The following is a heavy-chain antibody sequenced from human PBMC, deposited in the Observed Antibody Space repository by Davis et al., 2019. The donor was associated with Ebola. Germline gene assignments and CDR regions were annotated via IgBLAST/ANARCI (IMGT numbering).Heavy chain of an antibody. CDR3: ASEPQRITFGGVIVTGAFDI. V-gene: IGHV3-33*01. Sequence: GGSLRLSCAASGFTFSSYGMHWVRQAPGKGLEWVAVIWYDGSNKYYADSVKGRFTISRDNSKNTLYLQMNSLRAEDTAVYYCASEPQRITFGGVIVTGAFDIWGQGTMVTVSS. CDR1: GFTFSSYG. D-gene: IGHD3-16*02. J-gene: IGHJ3*02. CDR2: IWYDGSNK.